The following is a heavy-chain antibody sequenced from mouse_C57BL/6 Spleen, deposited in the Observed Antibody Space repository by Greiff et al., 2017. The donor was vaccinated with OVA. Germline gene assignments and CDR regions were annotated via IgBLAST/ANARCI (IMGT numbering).Heavy chain of an antibody. CDR1: GFTFTDYY. J-gene: IGHJ4*01. Sequence: EVQGVESGGGLVQPGGSLSLSCAASGFTFTDYYMSWVRQPPGKALEWLGFIRNKANGYTTEYSASVKGRFTISRDNSQSILYLQMNALRAEDSATYYCARYPPGDWYAMDYWGQGTSVTVSS. CDR2: IRNKANGYTT. V-gene: IGHV7-3*01. CDR3: ARYPPGDWYAMDY.